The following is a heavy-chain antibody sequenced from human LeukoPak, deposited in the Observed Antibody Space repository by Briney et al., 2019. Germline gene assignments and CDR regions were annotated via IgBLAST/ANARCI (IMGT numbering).Heavy chain of an antibody. V-gene: IGHV1-18*01. CDR2: ISAYNGNT. J-gene: IGHJ4*02. Sequence: GASVKVSCKASGYTFTSYGISWVRQAPGQGLEWMGWISAYNGNTNYAQKLQGRVTMTTDTSTSTAYMELRSLRSDDTAVYYCARYETYYYGSGREDYWGQGTLVTVSS. CDR3: ARYETYYYGSGREDY. CDR1: GYTFTSYG. D-gene: IGHD3-10*01.